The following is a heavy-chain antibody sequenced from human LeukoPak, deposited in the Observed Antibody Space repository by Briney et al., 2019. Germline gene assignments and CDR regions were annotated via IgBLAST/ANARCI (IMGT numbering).Heavy chain of an antibody. CDR3: ARDAYNHGGFDL. V-gene: IGHV3-33*08. CDR2: IWYDGSNE. CDR1: AFTFSSYA. Sequence: PGGSLRLSCAASAFTFSSYAMSCVRQAPGKGLEWVSVIWYDGSNENYADSVKGRFTISKDNSKNMLYLQMNSLRFEDTAVYYCARDAYNHGGFDLWGQGTLVTVSS. J-gene: IGHJ4*02. D-gene: IGHD5-24*01.